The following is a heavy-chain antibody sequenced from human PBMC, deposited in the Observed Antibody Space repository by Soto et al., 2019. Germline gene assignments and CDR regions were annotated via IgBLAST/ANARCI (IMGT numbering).Heavy chain of an antibody. CDR2: IYYSGST. D-gene: IGHD2-2*01. CDR3: ARVDEDIVLVV. J-gene: IGHJ6*02. V-gene: IGHV4-30-4*01. Sequence: QVQLQESGPGLVKPSQTLSLTCTVSGGSISSGDYYWSWIRQPPGKGLEWIGYIYYSGSTYYNPSIKSRVTISVETSKNHFSLKLSSVTAADTAVYYWARVDEDIVLVVCGQGTTVTVSS. CDR1: GGSISSGDYY.